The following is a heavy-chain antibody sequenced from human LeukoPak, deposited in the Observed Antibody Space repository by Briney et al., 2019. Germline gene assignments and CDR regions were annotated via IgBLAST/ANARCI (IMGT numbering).Heavy chain of an antibody. J-gene: IGHJ6*04. D-gene: IGHD3-9*01. CDR2: ISSSSSYI. CDR1: GFTFSSYS. V-gene: IGHV3-21*01. Sequence: GGPLRLSCAASGFTFSSYSMNWVRQAPGKGLEWVSSISSSSSYIYYADSVEGRFTISRDNAKNSLYLQMNSLRAEDTAVYYCASSPILRYFDWLREKVMDVWGKGTTVTVSS. CDR3: ASSPILRYFDWLREKVMDV.